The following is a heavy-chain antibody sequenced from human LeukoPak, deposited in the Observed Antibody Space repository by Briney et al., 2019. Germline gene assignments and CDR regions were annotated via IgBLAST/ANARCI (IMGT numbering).Heavy chain of an antibody. V-gene: IGHV1-46*01. Sequence: ASVNVSCKASGYTFTSDYMHWVRQAAGQGLEWMGIINPSGGSTSYAQKFQGRVTMTRDTSTSTVYMELSSPRSEDTAVYYCARDVQDCSGGSCYSCSDYWGQGTLVTVSS. CDR2: INPSGGST. J-gene: IGHJ4*02. CDR1: GYTFTSDY. CDR3: ARDVQDCSGGSCYSCSDY. D-gene: IGHD2-15*01.